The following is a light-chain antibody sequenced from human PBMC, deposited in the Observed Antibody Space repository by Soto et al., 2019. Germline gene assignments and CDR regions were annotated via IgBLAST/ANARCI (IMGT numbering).Light chain of an antibody. CDR1: QSVSRW. Sequence: DIQMTQSPSILSASVGDSVTIACRASQSVSRWFAWYQQKPGKAPKLPIYDASSLNSGVPSRFSGSGSGTEFTLTISSLQPDDVATYYCQQYMSYSFGQGTKVDIK. CDR2: DAS. J-gene: IGKJ1*01. CDR3: QQYMSYS. V-gene: IGKV1-5*01.